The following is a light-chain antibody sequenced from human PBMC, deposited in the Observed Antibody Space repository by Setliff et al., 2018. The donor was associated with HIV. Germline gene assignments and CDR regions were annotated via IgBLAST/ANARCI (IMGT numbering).Light chain of an antibody. J-gene: IGLJ1*01. CDR1: NIGSKS. Sequence: SYELTQPPSVSVAPGKTARITCGGNNIGSKSVHWYQQKPGQAPVLVVYDDNDRPSGIPERFSGSNSGNTATLTISRVEAGDEADYYCQVWDSSSDHHVFGTGTSHRP. V-gene: IGLV3-21*03. CDR3: QVWDSSSDHHV. CDR2: DDN.